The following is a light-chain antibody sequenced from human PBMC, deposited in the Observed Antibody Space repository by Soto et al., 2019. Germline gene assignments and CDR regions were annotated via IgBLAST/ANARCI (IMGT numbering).Light chain of an antibody. CDR2: QVT. J-gene: IGLJ3*02. V-gene: IGLV2-8*01. CDR1: SSDVGAYDF. Sequence: QSALTQPPSASGSPGQSVTISCTGTSSDVGAYDFVSWFQQHPGKAPKLIIYQVTKRPSGVPHRFSGSKSGNTASLTVSGLQAEDEADYYCSSYVVSYNWVFGGGTKVTVL. CDR3: SSYVVSYNWV.